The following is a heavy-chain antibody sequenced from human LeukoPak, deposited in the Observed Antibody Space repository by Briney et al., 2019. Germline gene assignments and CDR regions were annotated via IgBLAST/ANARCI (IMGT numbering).Heavy chain of an antibody. CDR1: GFTFSNYA. CDR2: ISGSGGST. Sequence: GGSLRLSCAASGFTFSNYAMSWVRQAPGKGLEWVSAISGSGGSTYYADSVKGRFTISRDNSKNTLYLQMNSLRAEDTAVYYCARRGYSSGWYTGDAFDIWGQGTMVTVSS. CDR3: ARRGYSSGWYTGDAFDI. J-gene: IGHJ3*02. V-gene: IGHV3-23*01. D-gene: IGHD6-19*01.